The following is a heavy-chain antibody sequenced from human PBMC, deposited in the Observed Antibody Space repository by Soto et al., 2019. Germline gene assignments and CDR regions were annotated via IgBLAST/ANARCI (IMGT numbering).Heavy chain of an antibody. CDR3: ARYSSSWGLYDY. CDR2: MNPNSGNT. CDR1: GYTFTSYD. J-gene: IGHJ4*02. Sequence: ASVKVSCKASGYTFTSYDINWVRQTTGQGLEWMGWMNPNSGNTGYAQKFQGRVTMTRNTSISTAYMELSSLRSGDTAVYYCARYSSSWGLYDYWGQGTLVTVSS. D-gene: IGHD6-13*01. V-gene: IGHV1-8*01.